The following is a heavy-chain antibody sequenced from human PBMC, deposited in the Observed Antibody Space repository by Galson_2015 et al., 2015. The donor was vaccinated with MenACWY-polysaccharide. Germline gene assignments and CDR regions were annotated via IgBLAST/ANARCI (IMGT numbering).Heavy chain of an antibody. CDR2: ISYDGNNK. J-gene: IGHJ4*02. CDR1: GFTFGGYG. Sequence: SLRLSCAASGFTFGGYGMHWVRQAPGKGLEWVAVISYDGNNKYYTDSVKGRFTISGDNSKNTLFLQMNSLRPEDTALYYCAKDTVSYYKFPSLVFDYWGQGTLVTVSS. D-gene: IGHD3-10*01. CDR3: AKDTVSYYKFPSLVFDY. V-gene: IGHV3-30*18.